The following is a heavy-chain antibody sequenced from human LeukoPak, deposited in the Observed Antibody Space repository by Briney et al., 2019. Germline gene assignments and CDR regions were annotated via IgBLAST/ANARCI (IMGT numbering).Heavy chain of an antibody. V-gene: IGHV1-3*01. CDR2: INAGNGNT. CDR1: GYTFTTYA. Sequence: ASVKVSCKASGYTFTTYAMHWVRQAPGQRLEWMGWINAGNGNTKYSQKFQGRVTITRDTSASTAYMELSSLRSEDTAVYYCARTTAMVTIFDYWGQGTLVTVSS. J-gene: IGHJ4*02. CDR3: ARTTAMVTIFDY. D-gene: IGHD5-18*01.